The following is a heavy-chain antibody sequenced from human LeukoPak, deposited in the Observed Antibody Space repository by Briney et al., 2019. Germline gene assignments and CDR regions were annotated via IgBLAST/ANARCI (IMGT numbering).Heavy chain of an antibody. J-gene: IGHJ4*02. D-gene: IGHD6-13*01. CDR1: GFTFSSYW. CDR2: IKQDGSEK. CDR3: AREKGYSSSWYDDY. V-gene: IGHV3-7*03. Sequence: GGSLRLSCAASGFTFSSYWMSWVRQAPGKGLEWVANIKQDGSEKYYVDSVKGRFTISRDNAKNSLYLQMNSLRAEDTAVYYCAREKGYSSSWYDDYWGQGTLVTVSS.